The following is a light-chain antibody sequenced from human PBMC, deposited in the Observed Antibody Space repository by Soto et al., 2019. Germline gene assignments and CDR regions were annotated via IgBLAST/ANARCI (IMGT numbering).Light chain of an antibody. CDR1: QTVSRN. CDR2: DVF. J-gene: IGKJ5*01. CDR3: QQYNNWPS. V-gene: IGKV3-15*01. Sequence: EIGLTQSPGTLSLSPGERATLSCRASQTVSRNLAWYQQRPGQAPRLLIYDVFTRAAGIPARFSGSGSETEFTLTIRSLQSEDFAVYYCQQYNNWPSFGQGTRLEIK.